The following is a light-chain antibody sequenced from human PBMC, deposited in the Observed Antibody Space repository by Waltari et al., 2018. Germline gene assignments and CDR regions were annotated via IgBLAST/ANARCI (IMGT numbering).Light chain of an antibody. CDR1: SGHSNNV. CDR2: VNTDGRH. J-gene: IGLJ3*02. Sequence: QLVLTQSPSASASLGASVKLACTLSSGHSNNVIAWLQQRPEKGPRYLLKVNTDGRHNRGDDVPERFSGSSSGAERYLTISRLQSEDEADYFCQTGGHGTWVFGGGTKLTVL. CDR3: QTGGHGTWV. V-gene: IGLV4-69*01.